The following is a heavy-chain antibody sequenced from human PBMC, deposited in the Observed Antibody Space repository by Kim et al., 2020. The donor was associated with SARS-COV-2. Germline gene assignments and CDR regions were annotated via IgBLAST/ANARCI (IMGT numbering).Heavy chain of an antibody. Sequence: SETLSLTCAVFGGSFSGYYWSWIRQPPGKGLEWIGEINHSGSTNYNPSLKSRVSMSVDTSKNQFSLKLSSVTAADTAVYYCARPSYGGYGVWGQGALVTVSS. V-gene: IGHV4-34*01. CDR2: INHSGST. CDR3: ARPSYGGYGV. J-gene: IGHJ4*02. D-gene: IGHD3-16*01. CDR1: GGSFSGYY.